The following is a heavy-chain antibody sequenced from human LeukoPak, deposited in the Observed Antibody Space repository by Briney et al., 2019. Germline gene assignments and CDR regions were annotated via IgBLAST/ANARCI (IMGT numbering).Heavy chain of an antibody. CDR2: ISGSGGST. J-gene: IGHJ5*02. Sequence: GGSLRLSCAASGFTFSSYAMSWVRQAPGKGLEWVSAISGSGGSTYYADSVKGRFTISRDNSKNTMYLQMNSLRAEDTAVYYCAKGSVAAAGTGWFDPWGQGTLVTVSS. CDR3: AKGSVAAAGTGWFDP. D-gene: IGHD6-13*01. CDR1: GFTFSSYA. V-gene: IGHV3-23*01.